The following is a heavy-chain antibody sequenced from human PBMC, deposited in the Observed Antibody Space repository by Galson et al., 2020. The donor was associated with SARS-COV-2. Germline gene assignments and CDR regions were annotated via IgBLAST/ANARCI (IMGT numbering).Heavy chain of an antibody. J-gene: IGHJ3*02. D-gene: IGHD6-19*01. CDR3: AIGIAVAGNDAFDI. CDR1: GGSISSYY. CDR2: IYYSGST. V-gene: IGHV4-59*01. Sequence: SETLSLTCTVSGGSISSYYWSWIRQPPGKGLEWIGYIYYSGSTNYNPSLKSRVTISVDTSKNQFSLKLSSVTAADTAVYYCAIGIAVAGNDAFDIWGQGTMVTVSS.